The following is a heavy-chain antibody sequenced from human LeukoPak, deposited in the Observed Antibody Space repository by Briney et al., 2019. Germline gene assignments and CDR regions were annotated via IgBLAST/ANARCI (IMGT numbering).Heavy chain of an antibody. V-gene: IGHV1-18*01. CDR2: ISAYNGNT. Sequence: ASVKVSCKASGYTFTSYGISWVRQAPGQGLEWMGWISAYNGNTNYAQKLQGRVTMTTDTSTSTAYMELRSLRSDDTAVYYCARDYGTDCGGDCYAGPFDYWGQGTLVTVSS. D-gene: IGHD2-21*02. J-gene: IGHJ4*02. CDR3: ARDYGTDCGGDCYAGPFDY. CDR1: GYTFTSYG.